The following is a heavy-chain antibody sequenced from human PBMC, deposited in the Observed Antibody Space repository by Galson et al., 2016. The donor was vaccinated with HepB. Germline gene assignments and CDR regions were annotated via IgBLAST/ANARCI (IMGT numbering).Heavy chain of an antibody. D-gene: IGHD3-3*01. J-gene: IGHJ5*02. V-gene: IGHV3-48*01. CDR2: ISSSSSTI. CDR3: AREGAIFGVVTNWFDP. Sequence: SLRLSCAAPGFTFSSYSVNWVRQAPGKGLEWVSYISSSSSTIYYADSVKGRFTISRDNAKNSLYLQMNSLRAEDTAVYYCAREGAIFGVVTNWFDPWGQGTLVTVSS. CDR1: GFTFSSYS.